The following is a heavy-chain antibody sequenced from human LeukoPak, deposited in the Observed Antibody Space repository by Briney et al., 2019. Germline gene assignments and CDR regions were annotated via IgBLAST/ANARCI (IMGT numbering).Heavy chain of an antibody. D-gene: IGHD5-24*01. CDR3: ATVQDGYNRYAFDI. V-gene: IGHV4-59*01. J-gene: IGHJ3*02. CDR1: GGSISSYY. CDR2: IYYSGST. Sequence: SETLSLTCTVSGGSISSYYWSWIRQPPGKGLEWIGYIYYSGSTNYNPSLKSRVTISVDTSKNQFSLKLSSVTAADTAVYYCATVQDGYNRYAFDIWGQGTMVTVSS.